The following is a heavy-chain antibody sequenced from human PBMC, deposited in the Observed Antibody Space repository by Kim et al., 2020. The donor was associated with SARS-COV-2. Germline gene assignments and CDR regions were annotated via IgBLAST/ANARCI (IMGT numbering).Heavy chain of an antibody. CDR3: ARGGGPQLWRKGY. V-gene: IGHV3-11*05. J-gene: IGHJ4*02. D-gene: IGHD5-18*01. Sequence: YADSVKGRITISGDNAKNSLYLRRNSRGAEDTAVYYCARGGGPQLWRKGYWGQGTLVTVSS.